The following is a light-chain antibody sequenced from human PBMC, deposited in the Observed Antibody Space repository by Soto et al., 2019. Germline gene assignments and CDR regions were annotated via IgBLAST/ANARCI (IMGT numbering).Light chain of an antibody. CDR3: MQARQTLT. CDR1: QSLLHSNGYNY. V-gene: IGKV2-28*01. J-gene: IGKJ4*01. CDR2: LGS. Sequence: DIVMTQSPLSLPVTPGEPASISCRSSQSLLHSNGYNYLDWYLQKPGQSPQLLIYLGSNRASGVPDRFSGSGSGKDFTLKISRVEAEDVGVYYCMQARQTLTFGGGTKVEIK.